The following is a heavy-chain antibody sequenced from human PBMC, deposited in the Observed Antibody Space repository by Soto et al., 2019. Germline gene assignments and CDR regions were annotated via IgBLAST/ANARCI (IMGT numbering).Heavy chain of an antibody. CDR2: ISSSGSTI. CDR1: GFTFSDYY. D-gene: IGHD4-17*01. V-gene: IGHV3-11*01. CDR3: ARVYRLYGDYVPGYYYYMDV. J-gene: IGHJ6*03. Sequence: GGSLRLSCAASGFTFSDYYMSWIRQAPGKGLEWVSYISSSGSTIYYADSVKGRFTISRDNAKNSLYLQMNSLRAEDTAVYYCARVYRLYGDYVPGYYYYMDVWGKGTTVTVSS.